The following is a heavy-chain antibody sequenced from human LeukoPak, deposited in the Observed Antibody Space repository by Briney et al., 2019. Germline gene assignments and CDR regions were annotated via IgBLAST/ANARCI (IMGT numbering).Heavy chain of an antibody. CDR3: ARSGYCSGGNCYYYCGMDV. V-gene: IGHV3-74*03. CDR1: GFSFSNYW. CDR2: IYSVGSTT. J-gene: IGHJ6*02. Sequence: PGGPLRLSCAASGFSFSNYWMCWVRQAPGKGLVCVSRIYSVGSTTTYADSVKGRFTISRDNAKNTLYLQMNSLRAEDTAVYYCARSGYCSGGNCYYYCGMDVWGQGTTVTVPS. D-gene: IGHD2-15*01.